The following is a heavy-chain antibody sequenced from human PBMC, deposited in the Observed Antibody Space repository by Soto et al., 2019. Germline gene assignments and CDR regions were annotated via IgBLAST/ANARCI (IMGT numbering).Heavy chain of an antibody. CDR3: ARGRYSSSWPRRDFDY. D-gene: IGHD6-13*01. CDR1: GFTFSSYS. Sequence: EVQLVESGGGLVKPGGSLRLSCAASGFTFSSYSMNWVRQAPGKGLEWVSSISSSSSYIYYADSVKGRFTISRDNAKNSLYLQMNSLRAEDTAVYYCARGRYSSSWPRRDFDYWGQGTLVTVSS. V-gene: IGHV3-21*01. J-gene: IGHJ4*02. CDR2: ISSSSSYI.